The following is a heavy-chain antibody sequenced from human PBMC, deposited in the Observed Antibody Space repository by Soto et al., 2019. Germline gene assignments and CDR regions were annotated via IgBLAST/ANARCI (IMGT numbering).Heavy chain of an antibody. J-gene: IGHJ4*02. D-gene: IGHD1-26*01. CDR3: AKASAPGGTYFPLWF. CDR2: ISGSGRRT. CDR1: GFSFSSYG. V-gene: IGHV3-23*01. Sequence: PGESLTLSCAVSGFSFSSYGMSWVRQAPGKGLEWVASISGSGRRTYYAASMKGRFTISRDNSKNPLYLQMNGLRAEDTAIYYCAKASAPGGTYFPLWFWGQGTLVTVSS.